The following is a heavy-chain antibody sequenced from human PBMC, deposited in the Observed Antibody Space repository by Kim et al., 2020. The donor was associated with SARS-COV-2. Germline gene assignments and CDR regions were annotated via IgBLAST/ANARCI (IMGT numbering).Heavy chain of an antibody. Sequence: YADSVKGRFTISRDNAKNSLYLQMNSLRAEDTALYYCAKAPGYSSGLGDYWGQGTLVTVSS. D-gene: IGHD6-19*01. CDR3: AKAPGYSSGLGDY. J-gene: IGHJ4*02. V-gene: IGHV3-9*01.